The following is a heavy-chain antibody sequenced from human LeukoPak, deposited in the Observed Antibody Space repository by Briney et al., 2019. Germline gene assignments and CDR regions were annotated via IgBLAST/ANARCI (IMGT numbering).Heavy chain of an antibody. Sequence: AGSLTRSCAASGFTVSSNYMSWVRQAPGKGLEWVSVTYSSGMTYDADSVKSRFTIARDTSKNALYFHMSGLRAEDTAVYYCARDLYGVSHDYWGQGTLVTVSS. V-gene: IGHV3-53*01. CDR3: ARDLYGVSHDY. D-gene: IGHD4-17*01. CDR2: TYSSGMT. J-gene: IGHJ4*02. CDR1: GFTVSSNY.